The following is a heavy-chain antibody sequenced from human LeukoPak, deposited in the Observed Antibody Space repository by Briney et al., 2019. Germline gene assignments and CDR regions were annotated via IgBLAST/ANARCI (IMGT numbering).Heavy chain of an antibody. Sequence: GGSLRLSCAASGFTFSPYWMNWFRQAPGKGLEWVALIKEDGSEELYDGSVEGRFTTSRDSGKNSLYLQMNSLRAEDTAVYYCAGGAGWLSDYWGQGTLVTVSS. CDR2: IKEDGSEE. V-gene: IGHV3-7*03. CDR1: GFTFSPYW. J-gene: IGHJ4*02. D-gene: IGHD2-15*01. CDR3: AGGAGWLSDY.